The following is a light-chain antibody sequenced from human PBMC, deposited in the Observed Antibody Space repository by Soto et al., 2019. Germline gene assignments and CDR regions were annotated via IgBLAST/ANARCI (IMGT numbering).Light chain of an antibody. J-gene: IGKJ2*02. Sequence: DIQMTQSPSSLSASVGDRVTITCQASQDINKYLNWYQQKPGKAPKLLIYDASNLETGVPSRFSGSGSGTDFTFTISSLQSEDLATYYCQQYAILHRTFGQGTKLEIK. V-gene: IGKV1-33*01. CDR3: QQYAILHRT. CDR2: DAS. CDR1: QDINKY.